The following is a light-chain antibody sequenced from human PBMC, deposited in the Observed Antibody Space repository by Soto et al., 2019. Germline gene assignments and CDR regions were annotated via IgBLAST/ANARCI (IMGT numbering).Light chain of an antibody. CDR1: QRLSSW. V-gene: IGKV1-5*01. CDR2: DAS. Sequence: DIQMTQSPSTLSASVGDRVTITCRASQRLSSWLAWYQQKPGKAPNLLIYDASTLESGVPSRFSGSGSATEFTLTISSLLPDDFATDDCQQYNTYSAFGQGTKVEIK. J-gene: IGKJ1*01. CDR3: QQYNTYSA.